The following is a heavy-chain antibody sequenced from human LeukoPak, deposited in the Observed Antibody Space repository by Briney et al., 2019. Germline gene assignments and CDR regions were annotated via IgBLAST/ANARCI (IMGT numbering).Heavy chain of an antibody. CDR3: ARQITRITIFGVVIRYYGMDV. J-gene: IGHJ6*02. V-gene: IGHV1-8*02. CDR2: MNPNSGNT. Sequence: ASVKVSCKASGYTFTSYGISWVRQAPGQGLEWMGWMNPNSGNTGYAQKFQGRVTMTRNTSISTAYMELSSLRSEDTAVYYCARQITRITIFGVVIRYYGMDVWGQGTTVTVSS. D-gene: IGHD3-3*01. CDR1: GYTFTSYG.